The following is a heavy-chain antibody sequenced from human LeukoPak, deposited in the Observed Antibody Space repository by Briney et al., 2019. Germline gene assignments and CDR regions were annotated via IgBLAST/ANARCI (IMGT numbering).Heavy chain of an antibody. CDR1: GFTVSSNY. J-gene: IGHJ3*02. V-gene: IGHV3-66*01. CDR3: ARDIVVVPAAILGAPSDAFDI. Sequence: GGSLRLSCAASGFTVSSNYMSWVRQAPGKGLEWVSVIYSGGSTYYADSVKGRFTISRDNSKNTLYLQMSSLRAEGTAVYYCARDIVVVPAAILGAPSDAFDIWGQGTMVTVSS. D-gene: IGHD2-2*02. CDR2: IYSGGST.